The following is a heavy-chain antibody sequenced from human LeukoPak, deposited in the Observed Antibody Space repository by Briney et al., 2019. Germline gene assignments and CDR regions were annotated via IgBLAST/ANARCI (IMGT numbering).Heavy chain of an antibody. Sequence: GGSLRLSCAASGFTFSSYSMNWVRQAPGKGLEWVSYISSSSDTIYYADSVKGRFTISRDNAKNSLYLQMNSLRAEDTAVYHCARSPIAVVASIKSLGLYCFDYWGQGTLVTVSS. J-gene: IGHJ4*02. V-gene: IGHV3-48*01. D-gene: IGHD3-22*01. CDR1: GFTFSSYS. CDR2: ISSSSDTI. CDR3: ARSPIAVVASIKSLGLYCFDY.